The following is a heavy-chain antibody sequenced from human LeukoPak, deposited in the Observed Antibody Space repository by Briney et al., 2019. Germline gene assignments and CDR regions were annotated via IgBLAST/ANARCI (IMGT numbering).Heavy chain of an antibody. CDR1: GFTFSSYA. Sequence: GGSLRLSCAASGFTFSSYAMSWVRQAPGKGLEWVSAINGSGGSTYYADSVKGRFTISRDNSKNTLYLQMNSLRAEDTAVYYCANSGYCSGGSCHTRGYFDYWGQGTLVTVSS. J-gene: IGHJ4*02. V-gene: IGHV3-23*01. D-gene: IGHD2-15*01. CDR3: ANSGYCSGGSCHTRGYFDY. CDR2: INGSGGST.